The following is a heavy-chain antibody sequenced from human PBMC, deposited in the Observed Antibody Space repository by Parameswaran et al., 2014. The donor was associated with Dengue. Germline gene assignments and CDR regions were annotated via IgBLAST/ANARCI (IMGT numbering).Heavy chain of an antibody. Sequence: PGKGLEWIAYIYYSGSTNYNPSLRSRATISVDTSKNQFSLKLTSVTAADTAVYYCANSGVLYYDGRYFDPWGQGTLVTVSS. V-gene: IGHV4-59*13. CDR3: ANSGVLYYDGRYFDP. CDR2: IYYSGST. D-gene: IGHD3-16*01. J-gene: IGHJ5*02.